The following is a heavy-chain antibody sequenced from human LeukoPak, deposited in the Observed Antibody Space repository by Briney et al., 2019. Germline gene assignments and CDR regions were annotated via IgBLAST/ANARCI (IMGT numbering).Heavy chain of an antibody. CDR2: INHSGST. J-gene: IGHJ4*02. CDR3: ARHSTSWSPSPDY. V-gene: IGHV4-34*01. Sequence: PSETLSLTCAVYGGSFSGYYWSWIRQPPGKGLEWIGEINHSGSTNYNPSLKRRVTISGEKSKKQFSLKLSSVTAADTAVYYCARHSTSWSPSPDYWGQGTLVIVSS. D-gene: IGHD2-2*01. CDR1: GGSFSGYY.